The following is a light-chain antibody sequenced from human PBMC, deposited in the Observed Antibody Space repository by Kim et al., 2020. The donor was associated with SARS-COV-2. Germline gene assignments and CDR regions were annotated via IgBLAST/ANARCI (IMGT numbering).Light chain of an antibody. Sequence: SSELTQDPAVSVALGQTVRITCQGDNLRRYYASWXQQKPGQAPLLVIYNKNNRPSGIPDRFSGSNSGNTASLTITGTQAEDEADYYFNSRDSTGNRVVFG. CDR3: NSRDSTGNRVV. CDR2: NKN. CDR1: NLRRYY. V-gene: IGLV3-19*01. J-gene: IGLJ2*01.